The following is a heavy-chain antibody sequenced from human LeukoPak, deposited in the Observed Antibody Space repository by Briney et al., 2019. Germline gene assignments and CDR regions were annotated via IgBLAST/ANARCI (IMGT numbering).Heavy chain of an antibody. V-gene: IGHV1-18*01. D-gene: IGHD3-22*01. CDR3: ARRFPYYDSSGYYYYLFDY. Sequence: ASVKVFCKASGYTFTSYGISWVRQAPGQGLEWMGWISAYNGNTNYAQKLQGRVTMTTDTSTSTAYMELRSLRSHDTAVYYCARRFPYYDSSGYYYYLFDYWGQGTLVTVSS. J-gene: IGHJ4*02. CDR2: ISAYNGNT. CDR1: GYTFTSYG.